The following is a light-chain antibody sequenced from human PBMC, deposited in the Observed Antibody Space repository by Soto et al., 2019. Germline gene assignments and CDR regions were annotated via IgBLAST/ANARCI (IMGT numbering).Light chain of an antibody. J-gene: IGKJ4*01. Sequence: EIVMTQSPATLSVSPGERATLSCRASQSVSINLAWYHQKPGQAPRLLIYGATTRATGVPARFSGSVSGTEFSLTISSLQSEDFAIYYCQKYNNWPLTFGGGTRADVK. V-gene: IGKV3D-15*01. CDR2: GAT. CDR3: QKYNNWPLT. CDR1: QSVSIN.